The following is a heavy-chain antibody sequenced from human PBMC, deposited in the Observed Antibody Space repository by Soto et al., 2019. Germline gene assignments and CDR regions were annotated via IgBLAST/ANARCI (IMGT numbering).Heavy chain of an antibody. J-gene: IGHJ4*02. CDR3: ASARGGYIDY. D-gene: IGHD2-15*01. CDR2: IYYSGST. CDR1: GGSISSYY. V-gene: IGHV4-59*01. Sequence: QVQLQESGPGLVKPSETLSLTCTVSGGSISSYYWSWIRQPPGKGLEWIGDIYYSGSTNHNPSLKSRCAISVDTSKNQFSLKLSSVTAADTAVYYCASARGGYIDYWGQGTLVTVSS.